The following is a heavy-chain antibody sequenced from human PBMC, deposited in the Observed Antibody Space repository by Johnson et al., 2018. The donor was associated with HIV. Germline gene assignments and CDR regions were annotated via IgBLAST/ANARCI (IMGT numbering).Heavy chain of an antibody. J-gene: IGHJ3*02. CDR3: ARDQSGSYVWWAHDAFDI. CDR1: GFTFDDYG. Sequence: VQLVESGGGVVRPGGSLRLSCAASGFTFDDYGMSWVRQAPGKGLEWVSGITWNGGSTGYADSVKGRFTISSDNAKNSLYLQMNSLRAEDTAVYYCARDQSGSYVWWAHDAFDIWGQGTMVTVSS. D-gene: IGHD1-26*01. V-gene: IGHV3-20*04. CDR2: ITWNGGST.